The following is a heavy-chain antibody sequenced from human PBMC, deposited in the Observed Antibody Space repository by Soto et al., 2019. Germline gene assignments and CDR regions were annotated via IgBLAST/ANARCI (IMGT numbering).Heavy chain of an antibody. D-gene: IGHD2-15*01. CDR3: AREDCSGGSCYSGPEGVSWFDP. J-gene: IGHJ5*02. CDR2: IYYSGST. Sequence: PSETLSLTCAVYSGSFSGYYWSWIRQPPGKGLEWIGYIYYSGSTNYNPSLKSRVTISVDTSKNQFSLKLSSVTAADTAVYYCAREDCSGGSCYSGPEGVSWFDPWGQGTLVTVSS. V-gene: IGHV4-59*01. CDR1: SGSFSGYY.